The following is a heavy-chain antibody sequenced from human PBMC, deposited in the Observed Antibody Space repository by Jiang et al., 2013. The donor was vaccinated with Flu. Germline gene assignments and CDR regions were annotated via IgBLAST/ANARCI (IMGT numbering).Heavy chain of an antibody. V-gene: IGHV3-15*01. J-gene: IGHJ4*02. CDR2: IKSKSDGGTT. CDR3: TTGVARSGTYG. D-gene: IGHD1-26*01. Sequence: VQLVESGGGLVKPGESLRLSCAASGFIFNKAWMSWVRQTPGKGLEWIGRIKSKSDGGTTDFAAPVKDRFNISRDDSKNTLYLQVNSLKSEDTGVYYCTTGVARSGTYGWGQGTLVTVSS. CDR1: GFIFNKAW.